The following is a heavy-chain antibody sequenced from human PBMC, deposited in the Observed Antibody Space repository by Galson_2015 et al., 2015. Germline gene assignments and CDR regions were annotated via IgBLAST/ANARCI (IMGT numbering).Heavy chain of an antibody. CDR3: ASLHTQYYYDSSGQLPFDY. D-gene: IGHD3-22*01. CDR2: ISSSGSTI. J-gene: IGHJ4*02. Sequence: SLRLSCAASGFTFSSYEMNWVRQAPGKGLEWVSYISSSGSTIYYADSVKGRFTISRDNAKNSLYLQMNSLRAEDTAVYYCASLHTQYYYDSSGQLPFDYWGQGTLVTVSS. V-gene: IGHV3-48*03. CDR1: GFTFSSYE.